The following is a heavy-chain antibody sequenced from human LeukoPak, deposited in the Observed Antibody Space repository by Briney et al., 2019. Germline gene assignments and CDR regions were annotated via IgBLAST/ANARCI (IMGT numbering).Heavy chain of an antibody. V-gene: IGHV3-73*01. CDR2: IRSKTNTYAT. CDR1: GFTFSSYA. Sequence: PGGSLRLSCAASGFTFSSYAMSWVRQASGQGLEWVGRIRSKTNTYATAYAASVKGRFTISRDDSKNTAYLQMNGLKTEDTAVYYCSGLRDGYQVSFDYWGQGTLVTVSS. J-gene: IGHJ4*02. D-gene: IGHD5-24*01. CDR3: SGLRDGYQVSFDY.